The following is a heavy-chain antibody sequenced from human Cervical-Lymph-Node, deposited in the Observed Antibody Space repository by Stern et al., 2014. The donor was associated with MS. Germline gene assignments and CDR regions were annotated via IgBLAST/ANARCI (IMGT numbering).Heavy chain of an antibody. V-gene: IGHV3-30*03. D-gene: IGHD6-19*01. CDR1: GFTFNVYG. CDR2: TSYDGNDK. Sequence: QVQLVESGGGVVQPGRSLRLSCAASGFTFNVYGMHWVRQAPGKGLEWVTFTSYDGNDKSYVDSVKGRFSISRDNSKNTLFLQMNSLRPEDTAVYFCARRGWQGFDYWGQGILVTVSS. J-gene: IGHJ4*02. CDR3: ARRGWQGFDY.